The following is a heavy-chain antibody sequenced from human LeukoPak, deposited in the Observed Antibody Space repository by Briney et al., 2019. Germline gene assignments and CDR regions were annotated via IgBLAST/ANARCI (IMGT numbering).Heavy chain of an antibody. CDR2: ISGSGGST. CDR1: GFTFSSYA. CDR3: TKYDSSGDWFDP. J-gene: IGHJ5*02. V-gene: IGHV3-23*01. Sequence: PGGSLRLSCAASGFTFSSYAMSWVRQAPGKGLEWVSAISGSGGSTYYADSVKGRFTISRDNSKNTLYLQMNSLRAEDTAVYYCTKYDSSGDWFDPWGQGTLVTVSS. D-gene: IGHD3-22*01.